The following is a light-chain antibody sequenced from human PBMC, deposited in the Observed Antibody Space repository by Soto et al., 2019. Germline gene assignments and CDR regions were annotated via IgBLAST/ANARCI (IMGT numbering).Light chain of an antibody. V-gene: IGKV3-15*01. CDR2: GAS. J-gene: IGKJ1*01. CDR1: QIVSSN. Sequence: EIVMTQSPATLSVSPGERATLSCRASQIVSSNLAWYQQKPGQAPRLLIYGASTMAPGIPAMFSGSGSGTEFTLTISSLQSEDFAVYYCQQYNNWPPWTFGQGTKVEIK. CDR3: QQYNNWPPWT.